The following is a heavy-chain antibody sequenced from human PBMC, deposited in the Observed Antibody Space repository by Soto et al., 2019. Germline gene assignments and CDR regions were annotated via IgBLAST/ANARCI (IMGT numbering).Heavy chain of an antibody. CDR1: GGTFSSYT. Sequence: QVQLVQSGAEVKKPGSSVKVSCKASGGTFSSYTISWVRQAPGQGLEWMGRIIPILGIANYAQKFQGRVTITADKSTSTAYMELSSLRSEDTAVYYCARGLTGYSSSPIDYWGQGTLVTVSS. D-gene: IGHD6-13*01. CDR2: IIPILGIA. CDR3: ARGLTGYSSSPIDY. J-gene: IGHJ4*02. V-gene: IGHV1-69*02.